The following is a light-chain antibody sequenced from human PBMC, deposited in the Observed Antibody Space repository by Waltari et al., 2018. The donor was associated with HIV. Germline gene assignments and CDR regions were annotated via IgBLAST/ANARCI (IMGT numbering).Light chain of an antibody. CDR1: STDVGGYNL. CDR2: GVR. V-gene: IGLV2-23*02. CDR3: CAYAGSTTYVI. J-gene: IGLJ2*01. Sequence: QSALTQPASVSGSPGPSLTISYPGTSTDVGGYNLVSWYQQHPGKAPKFMIYGVRKRPSGVSKRFSGSKSGNTASLTISGLQAEDDADYYCCAYAGSTTYVIFGGGTKLTVL.